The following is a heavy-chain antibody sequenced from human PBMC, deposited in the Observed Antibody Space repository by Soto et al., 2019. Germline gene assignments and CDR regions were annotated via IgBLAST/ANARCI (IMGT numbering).Heavy chain of an antibody. J-gene: IGHJ4*02. CDR1: GGTFSSYT. CDR3: ASAPQFGALLGY. Sequence: QVQLVQSGAEVKKPGSSVKVSCKASGGTFSSYTISWVRQAPGQGLEWMGRIIPILGIANYAQKFQGRVTITADKSTGTAYMELRSLRSEDTAVYYCASAPQFGALLGYWGQGTLVTVSS. CDR2: IIPILGIA. D-gene: IGHD1-26*01. V-gene: IGHV1-69*02.